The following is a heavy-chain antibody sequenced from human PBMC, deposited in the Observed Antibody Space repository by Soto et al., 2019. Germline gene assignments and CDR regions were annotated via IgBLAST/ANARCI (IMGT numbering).Heavy chain of an antibody. CDR2: INPNSGGT. CDR3: ARLNWNDDYYYYGMDV. J-gene: IGHJ6*02. CDR1: GYTFTGYY. Sequence: WASVKVSCKASGYTFTGYYMHWVRQAPGQGLEWMGWINPNSGGTNYAQKFQGWVTMTRDTSISTAYMELSRLRSDDTAVYYCARLNWNDDYYYYGMDVWGQGTTVTVSS. V-gene: IGHV1-2*04. D-gene: IGHD1-20*01.